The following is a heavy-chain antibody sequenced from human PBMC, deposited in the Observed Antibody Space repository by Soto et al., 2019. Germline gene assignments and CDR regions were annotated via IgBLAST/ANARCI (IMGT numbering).Heavy chain of an antibody. CDR3: AGVGGACSYRFDY. Sequence: SETLSLTCTVSGGSISSYYWSWIRQPPGKGLEWIGYIYYSGSTNYNPSLKSRVTISVDTSKNQFSLKLSSVTAADTAVYYCAGVGGACSYRFDYWGQGTLVTVSS. CDR2: IYYSGST. J-gene: IGHJ4*02. V-gene: IGHV4-59*01. D-gene: IGHD2-15*01. CDR1: GGSISSYY.